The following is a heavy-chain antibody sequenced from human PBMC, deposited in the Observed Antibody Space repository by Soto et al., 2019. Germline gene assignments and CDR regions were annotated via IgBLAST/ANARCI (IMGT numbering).Heavy chain of an antibody. J-gene: IGHJ6*02. D-gene: IGHD3-9*01. CDR3: ARGECYYILTGYYRANYYGMDV. V-gene: IGHV5-51*01. CDR2: IYPGDSDT. CDR1: GYSFTSYW. Sequence: GESLKISCKGSGYSFTSYWIGWVRQMPGKGLEWMGIIYPGDSDTRYSPSFQGQVTISADKSISTAYLQWSSLKASDTAMYYCARGECYYILTGYYRANYYGMDVWGQGTTVTVSS.